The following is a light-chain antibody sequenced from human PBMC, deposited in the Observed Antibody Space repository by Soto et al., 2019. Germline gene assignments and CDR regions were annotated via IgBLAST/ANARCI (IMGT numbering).Light chain of an antibody. V-gene: IGKV1-5*01. J-gene: IGKJ1*01. CDR3: QQYHSYPWT. CDR1: QNINNY. CDR2: DAS. Sequence: DIQMTQSPSSLSASVGDRVTVTCRASQNINNYLNWYQQKPGKAPKVVIYDASSLESGVPSRFSGSGFGTEFTLTISSLQPDDFATYYCQQYHSYPWTFGQGTKVDIK.